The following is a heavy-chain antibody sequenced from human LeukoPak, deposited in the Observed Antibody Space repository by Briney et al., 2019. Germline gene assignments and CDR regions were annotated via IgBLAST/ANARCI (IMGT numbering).Heavy chain of an antibody. CDR3: TTKNTAMVIEYYYYYMDV. V-gene: IGHV3-23*01. CDR2: ISGSGGST. J-gene: IGHJ6*03. D-gene: IGHD5-18*01. Sequence: GGSLRLSCAASGFTFSSYAMSWVRQAPGKGLEWVSAISGSGGSTYYADSVKGRFTISRDNSKNTLYLQMNSLRAEDTAVYYCTTKNTAMVIEYYYYYMDVWGKGTTVTISS. CDR1: GFTFSSYA.